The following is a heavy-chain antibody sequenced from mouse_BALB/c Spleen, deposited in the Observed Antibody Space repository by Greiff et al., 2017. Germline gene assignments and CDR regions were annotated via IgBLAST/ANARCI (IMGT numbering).Heavy chain of an antibody. CDR2: ISYSGST. J-gene: IGHJ4*01. V-gene: IGHV3-2*02. CDR3: ASYGYVLYAMDY. Sequence: EVQLQQSGPGLVKPSQSLSLTCTVTGYSITSDYAWNWIRQFPGNKLEWMGYISYSGSTSYNPSLKSRISITRDTSKNQFFLQLNSVTTEDTATYYCASYGYVLYAMDYWGQGTSVTVSS. CDR1: GYSITSDYA. D-gene: IGHD2-2*01.